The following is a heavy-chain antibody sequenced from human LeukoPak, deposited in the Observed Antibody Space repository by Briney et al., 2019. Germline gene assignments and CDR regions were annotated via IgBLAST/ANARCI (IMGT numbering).Heavy chain of an antibody. CDR2: ISAYNGNT. CDR1: GYTFTSYG. Sequence: VQVSCKASGYTFTSYGISWVRQAPGQGLEWMGWISAYNGNTNYAQKLQGRVTMTTDTSTSTAYMELRSLRSDDTAVYYCARDPRNRGSSMDVWGKGTTVTVSS. J-gene: IGHJ6*03. CDR3: ARDPRNRGSSMDV. V-gene: IGHV1-18*01.